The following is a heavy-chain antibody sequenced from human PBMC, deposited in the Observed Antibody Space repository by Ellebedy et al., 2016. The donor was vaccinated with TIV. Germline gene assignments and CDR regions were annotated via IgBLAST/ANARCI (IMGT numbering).Heavy chain of an antibody. CDR3: ARVFGRYSFDGSAFWNFDD. V-gene: IGHV1-18*01. CDR2: ISTNSAKT. CDR1: GYTFTTSG. J-gene: IGHJ4*02. Sequence: ASVKVSXXASGYTFTTSGITWVRQAPGQGLEWMGWISTNSAKTIYAQNLQGRVTMTTDTSTSTAYMELRSLRSDDTAVYYCARVFGRYSFDGSAFWNFDDWGQGTLVTVSS. D-gene: IGHD3-3*01.